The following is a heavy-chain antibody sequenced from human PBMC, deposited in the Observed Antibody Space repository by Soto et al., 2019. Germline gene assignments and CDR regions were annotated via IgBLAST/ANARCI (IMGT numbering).Heavy chain of an antibody. V-gene: IGHV4-30-4*01. J-gene: IGHJ4*02. CDR1: GGSISSGDYY. CDR2: IYYSGST. D-gene: IGHD3-10*01. Sequence: SETLSLTCTVSGGSISSGDYYWSWIRQPPGKGLEWIGYIYYSGSTYYNPSLKSRVTISVDTSKNQFSLKLSSVTAADTAVYYCASSSYYYGSGSYNSWGQGTLVTVSS. CDR3: ASSSYYYGSGSYNS.